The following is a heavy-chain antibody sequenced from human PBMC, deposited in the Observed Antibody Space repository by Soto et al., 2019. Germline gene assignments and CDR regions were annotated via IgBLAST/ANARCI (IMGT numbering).Heavy chain of an antibody. CDR2: IRSKAYGGTT. Sequence: GGSLRLSCTASGFTFGDYAMSWFRQAPGKGLEWVGFIRSKAYGGTTEYAASVKGRFTISRDDSKSIAYLQMNSLKTEDTAVYYCTRAVVIVVPAANAALDAWFDPWGQGTLVTVSS. V-gene: IGHV3-49*03. J-gene: IGHJ5*02. CDR1: GFTFGDYA. CDR3: TRAVVIVVPAANAALDAWFDP. D-gene: IGHD2-2*01.